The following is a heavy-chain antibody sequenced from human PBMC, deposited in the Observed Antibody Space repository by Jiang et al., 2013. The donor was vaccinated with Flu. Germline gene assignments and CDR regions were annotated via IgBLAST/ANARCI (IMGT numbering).Heavy chain of an antibody. J-gene: IGHJ6*02. CDR2: ISAYNGNT. CDR1: GYTFTSYG. CDR3: ARERQVAEDPIFGVVIISYYYGMDV. D-gene: IGHD3-3*01. Sequence: SVKVSCKASGYTFTSYGISWVRQAPGQGLEWMGWISAYNGNTNYAQKLQGRVTMTTDTSTSTAYMELRSLRSDDTAVYYCARERQVAEDPIFGVVIISYYYGMDVWGQGTTVTVSS. V-gene: IGHV1-18*01.